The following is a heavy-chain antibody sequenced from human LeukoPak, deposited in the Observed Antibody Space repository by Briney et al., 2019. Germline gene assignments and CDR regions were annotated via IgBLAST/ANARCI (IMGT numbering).Heavy chain of an antibody. V-gene: IGHV4-39*07. D-gene: IGHD4-23*01. CDR1: GGSISSSSYY. J-gene: IGHJ5*02. CDR3: ARDTSNYDGNSVFDP. Sequence: PSETLSLTCTVSGGSISSSSYYWGWIRQPPGEGLEWIGSIYYSGSTYYNPSLKSRVTVSIDTSKNQFSLKMSSVTAADTAVYYCARDTSNYDGNSVFDPWGQGTLVTVSS. CDR2: IYYSGST.